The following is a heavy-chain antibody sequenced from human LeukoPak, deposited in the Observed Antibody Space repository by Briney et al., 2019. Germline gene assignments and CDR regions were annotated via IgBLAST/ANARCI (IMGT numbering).Heavy chain of an antibody. Sequence: PSETLSLTCTVSGGSISSYYWSWIRQPPGKGLEWIGYIYYSGSTNYNPSLKSRVTISVDTSKNQFSLKLCSVTAADTAVYYCARGVGGDTDFDYWGQGTLVTVSS. CDR1: GGSISSYY. J-gene: IGHJ4*02. D-gene: IGHD5-18*01. CDR3: ARGVGGDTDFDY. V-gene: IGHV4-59*01. CDR2: IYYSGST.